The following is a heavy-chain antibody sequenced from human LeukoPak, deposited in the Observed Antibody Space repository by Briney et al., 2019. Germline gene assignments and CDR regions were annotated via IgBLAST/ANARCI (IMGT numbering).Heavy chain of an antibody. CDR1: GSRFSSYW. J-gene: IGHJ4*02. V-gene: IGHV5-51*01. CDR2: IYPGESDT. CDR3: ARNRGDNTFDY. D-gene: IGHD3-10*01. Sequence: GASLKISCKGSGSRFSSYWIGWGRQMPGKGLEWMGFIYPGESDTRYSPSFQGQVTISADKSISTAYLQWRSLKASDTAMYYCARNRGDNTFDYWGQGIQVTVSS.